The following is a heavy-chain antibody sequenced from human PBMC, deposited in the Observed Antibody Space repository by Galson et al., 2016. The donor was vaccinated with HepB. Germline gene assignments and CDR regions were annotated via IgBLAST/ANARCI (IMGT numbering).Heavy chain of an antibody. V-gene: IGHV3-7*01. Sequence: SLRLSCAASGFPFTDYWMVWVRQAPGKGLEYVANVSRDGRGTHCMGSAKGRFTISRNNDRNSVALQSNSLRPEDTGLYYCLSGYTSGIWGKGTMVTVSS. CDR3: LSGYTSGI. CDR1: GFPFTDYW. J-gene: IGHJ3*02. CDR2: VSRDGRGT. D-gene: IGHD6-19*01.